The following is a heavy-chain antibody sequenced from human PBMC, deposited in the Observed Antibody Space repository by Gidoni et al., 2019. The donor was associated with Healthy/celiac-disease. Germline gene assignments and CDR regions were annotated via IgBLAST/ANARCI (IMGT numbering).Heavy chain of an antibody. CDR1: GFTFSSYS. D-gene: IGHD1-26*01. J-gene: IGHJ2*01. CDR3: ARGFGTYSGSYPSSWYFDL. Sequence: EVQLVESGGGLVQPGGSLRLSCAASGFTFSSYSMNWVRQAPGKGLEWVSYISSSSSTIYYADSVKGRFTISRENAKNSLYLQMNSLRDEDTAVYYCARGFGTYSGSYPSSWYFDLWGRGNLVTVSS. CDR2: ISSSSSTI. V-gene: IGHV3-48*02.